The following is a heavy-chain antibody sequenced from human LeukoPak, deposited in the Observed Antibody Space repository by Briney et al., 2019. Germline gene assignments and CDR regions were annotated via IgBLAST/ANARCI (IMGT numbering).Heavy chain of an antibody. CDR3: ARGASRSFDY. CDR2: MNTNSGNT. Sequence: ASVKVSCKASGYTFTAYDINRVRQATGQGLEWMGWMNTNSGNTGYAQKFRGRVTITRDTSITTAYLELSSLRSEDTAVYFCARGASRSFDYWGQGTLVTVSS. V-gene: IGHV1-8*03. CDR1: GYTFTAYD. J-gene: IGHJ4*02.